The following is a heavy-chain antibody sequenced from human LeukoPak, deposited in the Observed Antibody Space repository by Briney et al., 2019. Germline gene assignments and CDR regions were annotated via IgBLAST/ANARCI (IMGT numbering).Heavy chain of an antibody. CDR1: GFTFSDYY. V-gene: IGHV3-11*04. J-gene: IGHJ6*03. CDR2: ISSSGSTI. CDR3: ARDPMTTEGYNYYYMDV. D-gene: IGHD4-11*01. Sequence: GGSLRLSCAASGFTFSDYYMSWIRQAPGRGLEWVSYISSSGSTIYYADSVKGRFTISRDNAKNSLYLQMNSLRAEDTAVYYCARDPMTTEGYNYYYMDVWGKGTTVTVSS.